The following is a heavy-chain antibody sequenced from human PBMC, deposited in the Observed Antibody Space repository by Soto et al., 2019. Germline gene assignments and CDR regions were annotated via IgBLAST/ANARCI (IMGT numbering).Heavy chain of an antibody. J-gene: IGHJ4*02. V-gene: IGHV3-30*04. CDR1: GFTFRSYA. CDR3: ARGHFDYESDIVPPPSRGFDY. Sequence: QVQLVESGGGVVQPGRSLRLSCGVSGFTFRSYAMNWVRQAPGKGLEWVAVITHDGSQKYYADYVKGRFTISRDNSKKTLHLQMMGLREDDTAVYYGARGHFDYESDIVPPPSRGFDYRGQGTLVTVSS. CDR2: ITHDGSQK. D-gene: IGHD2-15*01.